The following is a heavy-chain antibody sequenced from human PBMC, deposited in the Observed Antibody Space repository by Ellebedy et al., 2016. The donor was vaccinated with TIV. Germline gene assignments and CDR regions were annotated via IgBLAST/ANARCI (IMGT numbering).Heavy chain of an antibody. CDR2: IIPSFGTA. CDR3: ARESERLFYYGMDV. Sequence: ASVKVSCKASGDTFSNFDVSWVRQAPGQGLEWMGGIIPSFGTANYAQKFQGKVTITADESTSTAYMELSSLRSEDTAVYYCARESERLFYYGMDVWGQGTTVIVSS. CDR1: GDTFSNFD. D-gene: IGHD4/OR15-4a*01. V-gene: IGHV1-69*13. J-gene: IGHJ6*02.